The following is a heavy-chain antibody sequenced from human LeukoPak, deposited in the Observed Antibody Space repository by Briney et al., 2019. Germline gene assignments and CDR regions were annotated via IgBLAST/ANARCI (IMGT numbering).Heavy chain of an antibody. CDR2: ISAYNGNT. D-gene: IGHD2-21*02. J-gene: IGHJ4*02. CDR1: GYTSTSYG. V-gene: IGHV1-18*04. Sequence: EASVKVSCKASGYTSTSYGISWVRQTPGQGLEWMGWISAYNGNTNYAQKLQGRVTMTTDTSTSTAYMELRSLRSDDTAVDYCASRGLGSGGDQNYFDYWGQGTLVTVSS. CDR3: ASRGLGSGGDQNYFDY.